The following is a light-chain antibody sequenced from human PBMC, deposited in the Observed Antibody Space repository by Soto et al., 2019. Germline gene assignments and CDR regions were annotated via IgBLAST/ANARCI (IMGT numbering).Light chain of an antibody. Sequence: EIVMTQSPATLSVSPGERATLSCRASQTISSNLAWYQQKPGQAPRLLMHGSFTRAAGVPARFSGGGSGIESSLTITSLQSEDFAVYYCQQYHNWPPQYTFGQGTQLQIK. J-gene: IGKJ2*01. CDR3: QQYHNWPPQYT. CDR2: GSF. V-gene: IGKV3-15*01. CDR1: QTISSN.